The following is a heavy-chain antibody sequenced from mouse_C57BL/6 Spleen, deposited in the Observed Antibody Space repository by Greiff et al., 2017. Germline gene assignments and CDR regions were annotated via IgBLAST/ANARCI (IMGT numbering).Heavy chain of an antibody. J-gene: IGHJ3*01. V-gene: IGHV1-69*01. CDR2: IDPSDSYT. CDR1: GYTFTSYW. Sequence: QVQLQQPGAELVMPGASVKLSCKASGYTFTSYWMHWVKQRPGQGLEWIGEIDPSDSYTNYNQKFKGKSTLTVDKSSSTAYMQLSSLTSEDAAVYYGASGYSNYVAYWGQGTLVTVSA. D-gene: IGHD2-5*01. CDR3: ASGYSNYVAY.